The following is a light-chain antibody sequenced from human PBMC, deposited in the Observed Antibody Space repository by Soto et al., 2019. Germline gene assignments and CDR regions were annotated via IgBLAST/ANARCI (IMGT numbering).Light chain of an antibody. J-gene: IGLJ1*01. CDR1: SSDIGSYNY. CDR3: SSYRTSSTPLV. Sequence: QSVLTQPASVSGSPGQSITISCTGTSSDIGSYNYVSWYQQHPGKAPKLIISDVSNRPSGVSNRFSGSKSGNTASLIISGLQAEDEGDYYCSSYRTSSTPLVFGTGTKLPVL. CDR2: DVS. V-gene: IGLV2-14*03.